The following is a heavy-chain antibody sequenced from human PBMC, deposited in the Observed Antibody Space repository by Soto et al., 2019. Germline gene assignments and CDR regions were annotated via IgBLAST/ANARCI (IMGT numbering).Heavy chain of an antibody. J-gene: IGHJ3*02. V-gene: IGHV4-31*03. CDR3: ARVLGYCSSTSCYAKKAFDI. CDR2: IYYSGST. Sequence: SETLSLTCTVSGGSISSGGYYWSWIRQHPGKGLEWIGYIYYSGSTYYNPSLKSRVTISVGTSKNQFSLKLSSVTAADTAVYYCARVLGYCSSTSCYAKKAFDIWGQGTMVTVSS. D-gene: IGHD2-2*01. CDR1: GGSISSGGYY.